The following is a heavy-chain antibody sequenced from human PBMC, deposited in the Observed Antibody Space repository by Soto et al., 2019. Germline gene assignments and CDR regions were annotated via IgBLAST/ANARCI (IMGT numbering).Heavy chain of an antibody. V-gene: IGHV1-2*02. D-gene: IGHD2-2*02. CDR3: ARDGDSDCSSTSCYMDYYYYGMDV. CDR1: GYTFTGYY. J-gene: IGHJ6*02. Sequence: ASVKVSCKASGYTFTGYYMHWVRQAPGQGLEWMGWINPNSGGTNYAQKFQGRVTMTRGTSISTAYMELSRLRSDDTAVYYCARDGDSDCSSTSCYMDYYYYGMDVWGQGTTVTVSS. CDR2: INPNSGGT.